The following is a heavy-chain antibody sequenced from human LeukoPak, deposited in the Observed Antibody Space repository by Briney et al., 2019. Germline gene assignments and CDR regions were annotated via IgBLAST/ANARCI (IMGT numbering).Heavy chain of an antibody. Sequence: GASVKVSCKSSGYAFTSYDINWVRQATGQGLEWMGWMNPNSGNTGYARKFQGRVTMTRNTSISTAYMELSSLRSEDTAVYYCARAETCSGGSCTLDYWGQGTLVTVSS. CDR3: ARAETCSGGSCTLDY. CDR2: MNPNSGNT. V-gene: IGHV1-8*01. D-gene: IGHD2-15*01. CDR1: GYAFTSYD. J-gene: IGHJ4*02.